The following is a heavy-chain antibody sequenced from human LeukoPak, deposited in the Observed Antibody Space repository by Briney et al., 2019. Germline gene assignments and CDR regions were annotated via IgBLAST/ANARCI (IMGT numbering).Heavy chain of an antibody. CDR1: GDSISNYY. D-gene: IGHD3-9*01. J-gene: IGHJ4*02. V-gene: IGHV4-59*01. CDR3: ARGILTGLDYFDY. CDR2: VHYSGST. Sequence: SETLSLTCTVSGDSISNYYWSWIRQPPGKGLEWIGCVHYSGSTNYNPSLKSRVTISVDTSKNQFSLKLSSVTAADTAVYYCARGILTGLDYFDYRGEGTLVTVSS.